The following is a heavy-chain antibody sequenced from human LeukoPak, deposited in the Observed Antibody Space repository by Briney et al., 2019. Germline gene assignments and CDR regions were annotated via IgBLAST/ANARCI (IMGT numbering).Heavy chain of an antibody. CDR3: ARVRGYSRDF. V-gene: IGHV3-21*01. D-gene: IGHD5-12*01. Sequence: GGSLRLSCAASGITFSSYAMSWVRQAPGKGLEWVSSITGDSAHIFYADSVQGRFIISRDDATKSLYLQMSGLTAEDTAVYYCARVRGYSRDFWGQGTLVTVSS. CDR2: ITGDSAHI. J-gene: IGHJ4*02. CDR1: GITFSSYA.